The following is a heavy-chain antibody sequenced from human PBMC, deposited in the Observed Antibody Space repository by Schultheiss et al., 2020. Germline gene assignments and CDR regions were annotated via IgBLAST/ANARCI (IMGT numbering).Heavy chain of an antibody. D-gene: IGHD6-19*01. CDR2: IGTAGDT. CDR1: GFTFSSYD. Sequence: GESLKISCAASGFTFSSYDMHWVRQATGKGLEWVSAIGTAGDTYYPGSVKGRFTISRDNSKNTLYLQMNTLRAEDTAVYYCAKVSSGWYGGHFDYWGQGTLVTVSS. CDR3: AKVSSGWYGGHFDY. J-gene: IGHJ4*02. V-gene: IGHV3-13*04.